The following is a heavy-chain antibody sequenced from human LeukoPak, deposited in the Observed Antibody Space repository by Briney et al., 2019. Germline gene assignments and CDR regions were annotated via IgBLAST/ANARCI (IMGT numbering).Heavy chain of an antibody. V-gene: IGHV3-33*01. CDR3: ARDTGIAAAGTVY. J-gene: IGHJ4*02. CDR1: GFTFYNYG. Sequence: GGSLRLSCATSGFTFYNYGMHWVRQAPGKGLEWVAVIWHDESNKYYADSVKGRFTISRDNAKNSLYLQMNSLRAEDTALYYCARDTGIAAAGTVYWGQGTLVTVSS. CDR2: IWHDESNK. D-gene: IGHD6-13*01.